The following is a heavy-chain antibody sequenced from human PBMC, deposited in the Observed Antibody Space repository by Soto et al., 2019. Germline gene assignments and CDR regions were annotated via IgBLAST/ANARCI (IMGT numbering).Heavy chain of an antibody. J-gene: IGHJ4*02. V-gene: IGHV3-30*03. CDR1: GFTFSNHG. Sequence: QVQLVESGGGVVQPGRSLRLSCAASGFTFSNHGFHWVRQAPGKGLEWVAVIPYDEAKKHYADSVTGRFTISRDNSKNTVYLQTSSLRAEDTAVYYCARDLVVPPYGAGSYYALDYWGQGTLVTVSS. D-gene: IGHD3-10*01. CDR2: IPYDEAKK. CDR3: ARDLVVPPYGAGSYYALDY.